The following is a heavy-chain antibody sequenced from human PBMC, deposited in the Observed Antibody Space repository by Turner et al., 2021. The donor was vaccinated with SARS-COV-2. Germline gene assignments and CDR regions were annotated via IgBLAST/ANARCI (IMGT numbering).Heavy chain of an antibody. Sequence: EVQLVESGGGLVQPGGSLRLSCAVSGFTFSTYWMHWVRQAPGKGLVWVSRIDTDGRTTNYADSVKGRFTISRDNAKNTLYLQMNSLRAEDTAVYYCGRDLSGRSDYWGQGTLVTVSS. CDR1: GFTFSTYW. D-gene: IGHD1-1*01. CDR2: IDTDGRTT. CDR3: GRDLSGRSDY. V-gene: IGHV3-74*01. J-gene: IGHJ4*02.